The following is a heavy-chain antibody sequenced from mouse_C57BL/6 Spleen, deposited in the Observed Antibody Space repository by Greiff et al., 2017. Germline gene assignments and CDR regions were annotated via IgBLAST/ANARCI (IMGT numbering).Heavy chain of an antibody. D-gene: IGHD3-3*01. CDR3: ARRRGGTYAMDY. Sequence: VKLMESGAELVKPGASVKMSCKASGYTFTTYPIEWMKQNHGKSLEWIGNFHPYNDDTKYNEKFKGKATLTVEKSSSTVYLELSRLTSDDSAVXYCARRRGGTYAMDYWGQGTSVTVSS. V-gene: IGHV1-47*01. CDR2: FHPYNDDT. CDR1: GYTFTTYP. J-gene: IGHJ4*01.